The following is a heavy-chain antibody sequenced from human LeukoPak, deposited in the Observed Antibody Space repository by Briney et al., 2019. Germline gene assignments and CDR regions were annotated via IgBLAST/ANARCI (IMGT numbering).Heavy chain of an antibody. CDR1: GFTFNNYG. D-gene: IGHD3-22*01. CDR3: ARDNDYYDLHY. V-gene: IGHV3-30*02. Sequence: GGSLRLSCAASGFTFNNYGVQWVRQAPGKGLEWVAFIRYAGSHKYYADSVKGRFTISTDTSKSTLYLQMNSLRAEDTAVYYCARDNDYYDLHYWGQGTLVTVSS. CDR2: IRYAGSHK. J-gene: IGHJ4*02.